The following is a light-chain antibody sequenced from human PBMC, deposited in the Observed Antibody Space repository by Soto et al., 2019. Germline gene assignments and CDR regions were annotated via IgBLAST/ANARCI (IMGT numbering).Light chain of an antibody. CDR2: KSN. J-gene: IGLJ3*02. V-gene: IGLV1-44*01. CDR3: AAWHDSLNGRV. CDR1: SSNIGSNT. Sequence: QSVLTQPPSASATPGQRVTISCSGSSSNIGSNTVNWYQQLPGTAPKLLMYKSNQRPSGVPDRFSGSKSGTSASLAISGLQSEDEADYYCAAWHDSLNGRVFGGGTKVTVL.